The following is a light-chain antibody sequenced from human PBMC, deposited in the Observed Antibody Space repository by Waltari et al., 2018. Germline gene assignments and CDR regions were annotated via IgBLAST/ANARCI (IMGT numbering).Light chain of an antibody. V-gene: IGKV1-5*03. CDR2: RAS. CDR3: QYYYLYSRG. Sequence: DIQMTQSPSPLSASVGDRVTITCRASQSIGDWMAWYQQEPGKAPKLPIYRASTLQSGVPSRFSGSGSGTEFTLTISSLQPDDFGSYYCQYYYLYSRGFGQGTKVEIK. J-gene: IGKJ2*03. CDR1: QSIGDW.